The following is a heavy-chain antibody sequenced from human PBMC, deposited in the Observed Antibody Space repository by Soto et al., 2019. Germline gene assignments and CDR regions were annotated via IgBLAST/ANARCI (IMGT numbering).Heavy chain of an antibody. J-gene: IGHJ6*02. V-gene: IGHV1-8*01. CDR2: MNPNTGNS. CDR3: ARHTVTTASYGMDF. D-gene: IGHD4-4*01. Sequence: GAAVKVSYKASGYTFTSYDIYWVRQATGQGLEWMGWMNPNTGNSGYAQKFQGRVTVTSDTSINTVYMELSSLRSEDTAMYYCARHTVTTASYGMDFWGQGTTVTVSS. CDR1: GYTFTSYD.